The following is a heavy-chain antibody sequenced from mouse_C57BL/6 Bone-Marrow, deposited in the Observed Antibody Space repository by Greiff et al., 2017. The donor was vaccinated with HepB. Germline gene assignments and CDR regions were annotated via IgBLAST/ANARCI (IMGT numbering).Heavy chain of an antibody. V-gene: IGHV5-4*01. D-gene: IGHD3-3*01. CDR3: AREECGTGGDFDY. Sequence: DVMLVESGGGLVKPGGSLKLSCAASGFTFSSYAMSWVRQTPEKRLEWVATISDGGSYTYYPDNVKGRFTISRDNAKNNLYLQMSHLKSEDTAMYYCAREECGTGGDFDYWGQGTTLTVSS. CDR2: ISDGGSYT. J-gene: IGHJ2*01. CDR1: GFTFSSYA.